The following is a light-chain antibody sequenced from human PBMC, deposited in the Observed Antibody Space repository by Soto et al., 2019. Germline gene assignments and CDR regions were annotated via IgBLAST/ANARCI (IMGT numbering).Light chain of an antibody. J-gene: IGKJ1*01. CDR3: LQDHNYPKT. Sequence: AIQMTQSPSSLSASIGDRFTITCRASQGIRNDLGWYQQKPGKAPKLLIYAASSLQSGVPSRFSGSGSGTDFTLTISSLQSEDFATYYCLQDHNYPKTFGQGTKVDI. V-gene: IGKV1-6*01. CDR1: QGIRND. CDR2: AAS.